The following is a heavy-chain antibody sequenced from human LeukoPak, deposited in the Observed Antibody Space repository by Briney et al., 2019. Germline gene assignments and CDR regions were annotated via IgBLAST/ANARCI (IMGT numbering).Heavy chain of an antibody. Sequence: GASVKVSCKASGYTFTSYGISWVRQAPGQGLEWMGIINPSGGSTSYAQKFQGRVTMTRDTSTSTVYMELGSLRSEDTAVYYCARVPLGYCSGGSCSHFDYWGQGTLVTVSS. CDR1: GYTFTSYG. D-gene: IGHD2-15*01. J-gene: IGHJ4*02. V-gene: IGHV1-46*01. CDR2: INPSGGST. CDR3: ARVPLGYCSGGSCSHFDY.